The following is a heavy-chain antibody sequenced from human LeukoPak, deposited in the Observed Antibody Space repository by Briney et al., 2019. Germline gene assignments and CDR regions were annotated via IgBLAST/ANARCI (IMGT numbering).Heavy chain of an antibody. J-gene: IGHJ4*02. Sequence: GGSLRLSCAASGFTFSSYAMSWVRQAPGKGLEWVSAISGSGGSTYYADSVKGRFTISRDNSKNTLYLQMNSLRAEDTAVYYCARALYYYGSGSYSYWGQGTLVTVSS. CDR2: ISGSGGST. V-gene: IGHV3-23*01. D-gene: IGHD3-10*01. CDR1: GFTFSSYA. CDR3: ARALYYYGSGSYSY.